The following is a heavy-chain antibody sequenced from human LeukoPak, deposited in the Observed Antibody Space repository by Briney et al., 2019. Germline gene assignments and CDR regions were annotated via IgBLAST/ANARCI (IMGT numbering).Heavy chain of an antibody. J-gene: IGHJ5*02. Sequence: GGSLRLSCAASGFTFSGSAMHWVRQASGKGLEWVGRIRSKAHSYATAYAASVKGRFTISRDDSKNTAYLQMNSLRAEDTAVYYCAKSSGSGYYYTPWGQGTLVTVSS. V-gene: IGHV3-73*01. D-gene: IGHD3-10*01. CDR2: IRSKAHSYAT. CDR3: AKSSGSGYYYTP. CDR1: GFTFSGSA.